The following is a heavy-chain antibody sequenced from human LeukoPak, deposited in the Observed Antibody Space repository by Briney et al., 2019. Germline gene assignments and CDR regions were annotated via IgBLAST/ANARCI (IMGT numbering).Heavy chain of an antibody. CDR1: GGSISSSSYY. Sequence: SETLSLTCTVPGGSISSSSYYWGWIRQPPGKGLEWIGSIYYSGSTYYNPSLKSRVTISVDTSKNQFSLKLSSVTAADTAVYYCASHGVAAEVHWFDPWGQGTLVTVSS. CDR3: ASHGVAAEVHWFDP. D-gene: IGHD2-15*01. V-gene: IGHV4-39*01. J-gene: IGHJ5*02. CDR2: IYYSGST.